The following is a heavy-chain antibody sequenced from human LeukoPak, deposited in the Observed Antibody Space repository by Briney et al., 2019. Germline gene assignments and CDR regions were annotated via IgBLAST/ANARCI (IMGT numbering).Heavy chain of an antibody. CDR3: ARGRAMVRGVIIAPSNYYYYYYMDV. V-gene: IGHV1-69*13. CDR1: GGTFSSYA. J-gene: IGHJ6*03. CDR2: IIPIFGTA. D-gene: IGHD3-10*01. Sequence: SVKVSCKASGGTFSSYAISWVRQAPGQGLEWMGGIIPIFGTANYAQKFQGRVTITADESTSTAYMELSSLRSEDTAVYYCARGRAMVRGVIIAPSNYYYYYYMDVWGKGTTVTISS.